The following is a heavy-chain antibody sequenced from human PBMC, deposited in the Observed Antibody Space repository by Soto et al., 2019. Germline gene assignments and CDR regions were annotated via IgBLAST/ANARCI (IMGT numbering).Heavy chain of an antibody. D-gene: IGHD6-6*01. CDR1: GFTFSSYA. CDR3: AKGKGARLDYNWFDP. Sequence: PGGSLRLSCAASGFTFSSYAMSWVRQAPGKGLEWVSAIMGSGGSTYYADSVKGRFTISRDNTKNSLYLQMNSLRAEDTAVYYCAKGKGARLDYNWFDPWGQGTLVTVSS. J-gene: IGHJ5*02. CDR2: IMGSGGST. V-gene: IGHV3-23*01.